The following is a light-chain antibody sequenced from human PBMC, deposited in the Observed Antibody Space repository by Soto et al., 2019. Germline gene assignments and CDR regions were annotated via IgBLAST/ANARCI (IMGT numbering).Light chain of an antibody. V-gene: IGLV1-44*01. CDR3: FSYAGDSVYV. CDR1: NSNIGVYP. J-gene: IGLJ1*01. CDR2: INN. Sequence: QSVLTQPPSASGTPGQRVTISCSGSNSNIGVYPVHWYQRLPGTAPKLLIYINNQRPSGVPDRFSGSKSGNTASLTISGLQAEDEADYYCFSYAGDSVYVFGTGTKVTVL.